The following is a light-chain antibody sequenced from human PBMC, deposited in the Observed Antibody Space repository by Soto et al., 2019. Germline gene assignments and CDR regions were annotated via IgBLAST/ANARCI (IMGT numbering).Light chain of an antibody. V-gene: IGKV1-39*01. J-gene: IGKJ1*01. CDR3: QQSYRTPQT. CDR2: ASS. Sequence: DIPMTQSPSSLSASVGDRVTITCRASQSISSYLNWYQQKPGKAPKLLIYASSSLQSGDPSRFSGSGSGTEFTLTISSLQPEDFATYYCQQSYRTPQTFGQGTNVEIK. CDR1: QSISSY.